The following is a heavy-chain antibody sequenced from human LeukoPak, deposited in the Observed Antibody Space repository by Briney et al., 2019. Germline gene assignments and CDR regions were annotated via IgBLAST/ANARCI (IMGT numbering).Heavy chain of an antibody. CDR3: ARDGNDFWSGYYTPYCYYYMDV. D-gene: IGHD3-3*01. Sequence: GRSLRLSCAASGFTFSSYAMYWVRQAPGKGLEWVAVISYDGSNKYYADSVKGRFTISRDNSKNTLYLQMNSLRAEDTAVYYCARDGNDFWSGYYTPYCYYYMDVWGKGTTVTVSS. J-gene: IGHJ6*03. V-gene: IGHV3-30*04. CDR1: GFTFSSYA. CDR2: ISYDGSNK.